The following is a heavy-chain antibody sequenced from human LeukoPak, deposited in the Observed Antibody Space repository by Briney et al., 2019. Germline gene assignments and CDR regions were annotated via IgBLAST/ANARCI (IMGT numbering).Heavy chain of an antibody. Sequence: GGSLRLSCAASGFNFDDYAMHWVRQAPGKGLEWVSGISWNSGNIGYADSVKGRFTISRDNAKNSLYLQMNSLRAEDTALYYCAKDPSVGITMNDGWFDPWGQGTLVTVSS. J-gene: IGHJ5*02. CDR3: AKDPSVGITMNDGWFDP. V-gene: IGHV3-9*01. D-gene: IGHD3-22*01. CDR2: ISWNSGNI. CDR1: GFNFDDYA.